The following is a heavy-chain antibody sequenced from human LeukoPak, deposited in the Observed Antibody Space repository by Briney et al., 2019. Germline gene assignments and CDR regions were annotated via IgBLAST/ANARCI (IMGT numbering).Heavy chain of an antibody. CDR1: GYSFTGYY. D-gene: IGHD2-8*02. J-gene: IGHJ4*02. CDR2: INSNSGDT. V-gene: IGHV1-2*02. CDR3: STEDKYCTGANCGVF. Sequence: ASVKVSCKASGYSFTGYYIHWVRRAPGQGLEWMGWINSNSGDTKYAEKFQGRVTMTRDTSISTFYMELSSLRPDDTAVYYCSTEDKYCTGANCGVFWGQGTLITVSS.